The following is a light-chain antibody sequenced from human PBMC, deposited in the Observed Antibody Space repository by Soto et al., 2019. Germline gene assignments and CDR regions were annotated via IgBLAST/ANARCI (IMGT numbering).Light chain of an antibody. CDR1: QSVSSN. Sequence: EIVMTQSPATLSVSPGERATLSCRASQSVSSNLAWYQQKPGQAPRLLIYGASTRATGIPARFSGSGSGTEFTLTISSVQSEDFAVYYCQQYNNWSGTFGQGTKVEIK. CDR3: QQYNNWSGT. J-gene: IGKJ1*01. V-gene: IGKV3-15*01. CDR2: GAS.